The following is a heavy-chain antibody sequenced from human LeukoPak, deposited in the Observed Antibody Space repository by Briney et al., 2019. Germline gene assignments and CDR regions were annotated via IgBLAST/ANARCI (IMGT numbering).Heavy chain of an antibody. CDR3: ARLLIPARPRFDY. J-gene: IGHJ4*02. Sequence: SETLSLTCTVSSYSISSGYYWGWIRQPPGKGLEWIGNIYRTGSTYYNPSLKSRVTISVDTSKNQFSLKLSSVTAADTAVYYCARLLIPARPRFDYWGQGTLVTVSS. CDR2: IYRTGST. V-gene: IGHV4-38-2*02. D-gene: IGHD6-6*01. CDR1: SYSISSGYY.